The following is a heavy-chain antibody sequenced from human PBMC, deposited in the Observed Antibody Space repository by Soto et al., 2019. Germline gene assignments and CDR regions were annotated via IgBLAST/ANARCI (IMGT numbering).Heavy chain of an antibody. D-gene: IGHD3-22*01. J-gene: IGHJ4*02. CDR2: ISYDGSNK. CDR1: GFTFSSYA. V-gene: IGHV3-30-3*01. Sequence: QVQLVESGGGVVQPGGSLRPSCAAPGFTFSSYAMPGVGQAPGKGRRGWAVISYDGSNKYYADSVKGRFTISRDNSKNTLYLQMNSLRAEDTAVYYCARTPPLYSSGYYSPVYYFDYWGQGTLVTVSS. CDR3: ARTPPLYSSGYYSPVYYFDY.